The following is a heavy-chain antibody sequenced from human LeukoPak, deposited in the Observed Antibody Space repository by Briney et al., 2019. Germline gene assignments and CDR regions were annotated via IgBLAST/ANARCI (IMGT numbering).Heavy chain of an antibody. Sequence: KPSETLSLTCAVYGGSFSGYYWSWIRQPPGKGLEWIGEINHSGSTNYNPSLKSRVTISVDTSKNQFSLKLSSVTAADTAVYYCARVGGVIEWFDPWGQGTLVTVSS. CDR2: INHSGST. V-gene: IGHV4-34*01. J-gene: IGHJ5*02. D-gene: IGHD3-16*01. CDR3: ARVGGVIEWFDP. CDR1: GGSFSGYY.